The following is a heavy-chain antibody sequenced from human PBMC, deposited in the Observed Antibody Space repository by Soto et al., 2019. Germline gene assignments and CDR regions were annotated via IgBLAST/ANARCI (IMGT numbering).Heavy chain of an antibody. V-gene: IGHV1-24*01. CDR3: ATKKIGVAGLEENFDY. Sequence: ASVKVSCKVSGYTLTELSMHWVRQAPGKGLEWMGGFDPEDGETIYAQKFQGRVTMTEDTSTDTAYMELSSLRSEDTAVYYCATKKIGVAGLEENFDYWGQGTLVTVSS. CDR2: FDPEDGET. D-gene: IGHD6-19*01. CDR1: GYTLTELS. J-gene: IGHJ4*02.